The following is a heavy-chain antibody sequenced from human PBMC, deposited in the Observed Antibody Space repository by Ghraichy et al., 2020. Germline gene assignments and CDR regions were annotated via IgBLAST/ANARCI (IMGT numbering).Heavy chain of an antibody. V-gene: IGHV3-7*01. Sequence: GGSLRLSCAASGFTFSSSWMTWVRQAPGKGLEWVANIKPDGTDEQYADSVKGRFTISRDNAKNSVYLQMNSLRAEDTALYFCSTSYSYAFDIGGQGTMVTVSS. CDR2: IKPDGTDE. J-gene: IGHJ3*02. D-gene: IGHD5-18*01. CDR3: STSYSYAFDI. CDR1: GFTFSSSW.